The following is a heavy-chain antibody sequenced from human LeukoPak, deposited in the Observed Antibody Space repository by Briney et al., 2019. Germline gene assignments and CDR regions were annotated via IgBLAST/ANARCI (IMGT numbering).Heavy chain of an antibody. J-gene: IGHJ3*02. D-gene: IGHD3-16*01. V-gene: IGHV3-48*02. CDR3: ARDDAFAFDI. CDR1: GFTFSDYP. Sequence: PGGSLRLSCAAPGFTFSDYPMNWVRQAPGKGLEWVAHIRGRSDTISYADSVKGRFTISRDNAKNSLYLQMNSLRDEDTAVYYCARDDAFAFDIWGQGTTVTVSS. CDR2: IRGRSDTI.